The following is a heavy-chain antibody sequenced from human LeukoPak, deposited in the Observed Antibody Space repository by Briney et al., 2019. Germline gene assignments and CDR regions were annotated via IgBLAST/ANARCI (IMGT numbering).Heavy chain of an antibody. CDR1: GYSFTSYW. D-gene: IGHD3-3*01. CDR3: ALTFGVFRPFDS. CDR2: IDPSDSYT. J-gene: IGHJ4*02. V-gene: IGHV5-10-1*01. Sequence: GESLKISCKGSGYSFTSYWISWVRQMPGKGLEWMGRIDPSDSYTNYSPSFQGHVTISVDKSISTAYLQWSSLKASDTAMYYCALTFGVFRPFDSWGQGTLVTVSS.